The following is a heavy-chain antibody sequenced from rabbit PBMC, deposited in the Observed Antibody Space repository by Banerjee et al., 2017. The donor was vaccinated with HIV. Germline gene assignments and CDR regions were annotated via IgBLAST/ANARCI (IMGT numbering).Heavy chain of an antibody. CDR2: IWAGDTSS. CDR1: GFDLSSGYD. D-gene: IGHD4-1*01. V-gene: IGHV1S40*01. J-gene: IGHJ4*01. CDR3: ARDLAGVIGWNFDL. Sequence: QSLEESGGGLGKPGASLTLTCKASGFDLSSGYDLRWVRQTPGKGLEWIACIWAGDTSSAYASWAKGRFALSKASSTTVTLQLTSLTAADTATYFCARDLAGVIGWNFDLWGPGTLVTVS.